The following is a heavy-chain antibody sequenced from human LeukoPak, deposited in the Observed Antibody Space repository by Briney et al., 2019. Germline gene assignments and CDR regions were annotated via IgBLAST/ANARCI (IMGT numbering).Heavy chain of an antibody. D-gene: IGHD2-2*01. CDR1: GFSFSAYT. CDR3: ARSCCSGTTYYYGMDV. Sequence: GGSLRLSCAASGFSFSAYTMNWVRQAPGKGLEWVSYISSSSSTIYYADSVKGRFTISRDNSKNTLYLQMNSLRAEDTAVYYCARSCCSGTTYYYGMDVWGQGTTVTVSS. J-gene: IGHJ6*02. V-gene: IGHV3-48*01. CDR2: ISSSSSTI.